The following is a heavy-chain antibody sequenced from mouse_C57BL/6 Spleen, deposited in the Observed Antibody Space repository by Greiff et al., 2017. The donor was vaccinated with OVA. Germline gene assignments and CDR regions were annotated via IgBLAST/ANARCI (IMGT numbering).Heavy chain of an antibody. J-gene: IGHJ4*01. V-gene: IGHV1-64*01. CDR2: IHPNSGST. Sequence: VQLQQPGAELVKPGASVKLSCKASGYTFTSYWMHWVKQRPGQGLEWIGMIHPNSGSTNYNEKVKSKVTLTVDKSSSTAYMQLSSLTSEDSAVYYCARDDRDYAMDYWGQGTSVTVSS. CDR3: ARDDRDYAMDY. CDR1: GYTFTSYW. D-gene: IGHD2-14*01.